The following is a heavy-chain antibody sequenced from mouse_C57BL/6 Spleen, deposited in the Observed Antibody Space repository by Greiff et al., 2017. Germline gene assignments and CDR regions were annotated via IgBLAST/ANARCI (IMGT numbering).Heavy chain of an antibody. V-gene: IGHV1-42*01. CDR1: GYSFTGYY. J-gene: IGHJ2*01. D-gene: IGHD1-1*01. CDR2: INPSTGGT. CDR3: ARKTPNYYGSSSRYFDY. Sequence: EVKLVESGPELVKPGASVKISCKASGYSFTGYYMNWVKQSPEKSLEWIGEINPSTGGTTYNQKFKAKATLTVDKSSSTAYMQLKSLTSEDSAVYYCARKTPNYYGSSSRYFDYWGQGTTLTVSS.